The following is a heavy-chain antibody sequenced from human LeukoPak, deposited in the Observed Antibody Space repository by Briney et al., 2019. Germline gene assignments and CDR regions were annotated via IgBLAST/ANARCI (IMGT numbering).Heavy chain of an antibody. CDR1: GLTVSSNY. J-gene: IGHJ6*03. CDR3: ASQLRFWGDYYMDV. CDR2: IFSGGDT. Sequence: GGSLRLSCAASGLTVSSNYMSWVRQAPGKGLEWVSVIFSGGDTYYADSVKGRCSISRDSSKNTLYLQMNSLRAEDTAVYYCASQLRFWGDYYMDVWGKGTTVTVSS. D-gene: IGHD3-3*01. V-gene: IGHV3-53*01.